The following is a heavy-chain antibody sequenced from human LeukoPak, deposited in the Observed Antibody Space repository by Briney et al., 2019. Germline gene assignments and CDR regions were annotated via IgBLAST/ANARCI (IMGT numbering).Heavy chain of an antibody. CDR3: ARRRDYYDSSPNYHDY. CDR2: IYPSDSDT. V-gene: IGHV5-51*01. CDR1: EYSFATYW. D-gene: IGHD3-22*01. J-gene: IGHJ4*02. Sequence: GESLKISCQGSEYSFATYWIAWLRQMPGKGLEWMGIIYPSDSDTRYSPSFQGQVTISADKSIKTAYLQWSSLKASDTAMYYCARRRDYYDSSPNYHDYWGQGTLVTVSS.